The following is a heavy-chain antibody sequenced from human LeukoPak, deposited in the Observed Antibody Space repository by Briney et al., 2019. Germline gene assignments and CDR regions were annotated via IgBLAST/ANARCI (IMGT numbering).Heavy chain of an antibody. D-gene: IGHD6-13*01. Sequence: SETLSLTCAVYGGSFSGYYWSWIRQPPGKGLEWIGEINHSGSTNYNPSLKSRVTISVDTSKNQFSVKLSSVTAADTAVYYCARLEPPGYSSSWYGDYFDYWGQGTLVTVSS. J-gene: IGHJ4*02. CDR3: ARLEPPGYSSSWYGDYFDY. CDR2: INHSGST. CDR1: GGSFSGYY. V-gene: IGHV4-34*01.